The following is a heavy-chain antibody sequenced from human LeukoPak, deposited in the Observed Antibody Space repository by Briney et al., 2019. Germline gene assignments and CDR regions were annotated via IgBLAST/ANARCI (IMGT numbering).Heavy chain of an antibody. D-gene: IGHD2-2*01. J-gene: IGHJ3*02. CDR1: EYTFTGYY. CDR3: ARVVDQPDAFDI. CDR2: INPNSGGT. Sequence: EASVTVSCKASEYTFTGYYMHWVRQAPGQGLEWMGWINPNSGGTNYAQKFQGRVTMTRDTSISTAYMELSRLRSDDTAVYYCARVVDQPDAFDIWGQGTMVTVSS. V-gene: IGHV1-2*02.